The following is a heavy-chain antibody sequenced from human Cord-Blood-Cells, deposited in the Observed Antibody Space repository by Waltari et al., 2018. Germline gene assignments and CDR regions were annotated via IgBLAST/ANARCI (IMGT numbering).Heavy chain of an antibody. CDR1: SSYG. CDR2: IWYDGSNK. V-gene: IGHV3-33*01. CDR3: ARTDCSGGSCYEGIYYYYGMDV. J-gene: IGHJ6*02. D-gene: IGHD2-15*01. Sequence: SSYGMHWVRQAPGEGLEWVAVIWYDGSNKDYADSVKGRFTISRDNSKNTLYLQMNSLRAEDTAVYYCARTDCSGGSCYEGIYYYYGMDVWGQGTTVTVSS.